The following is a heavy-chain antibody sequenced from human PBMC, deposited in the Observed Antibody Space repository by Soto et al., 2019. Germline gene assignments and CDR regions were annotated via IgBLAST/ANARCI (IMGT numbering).Heavy chain of an antibody. J-gene: IGHJ5*01. V-gene: IGHV3-13*05. CDR3: AKSSSDSLTSFDS. CDR1: GFTFSIFD. D-gene: IGHD2-21*02. Sequence: PGGSLRLSCAASGFTFSIFDMHWVRQAPGKGLEWGSAIGAAGDPHYSGSVKGRFIISRQNAKNSLYLQMNSLTVGDTAVYYCAKSSSDSLTSFDSWGQGTLVTVSS. CDR2: IGAAGDP.